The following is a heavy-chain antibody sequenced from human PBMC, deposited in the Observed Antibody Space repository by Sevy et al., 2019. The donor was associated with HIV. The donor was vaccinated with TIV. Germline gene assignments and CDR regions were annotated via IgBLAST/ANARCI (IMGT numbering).Heavy chain of an antibody. J-gene: IGHJ4*02. D-gene: IGHD5-12*01. CDR2: ISSTGSHK. CDR3: AREAGYTTTWSPGNY. V-gene: IGHV3-30*06. Sequence: GGSLRLSCAASGFTFNFHGMHWVRQAPGKGLEWVAVISSTGSHKYYANSVRGRFTISRDNSENTLSLQMNGLRLDDTGLYYCAREAGYTTTWSPGNYWGLGTLVTVSS. CDR1: GFTFNFHG.